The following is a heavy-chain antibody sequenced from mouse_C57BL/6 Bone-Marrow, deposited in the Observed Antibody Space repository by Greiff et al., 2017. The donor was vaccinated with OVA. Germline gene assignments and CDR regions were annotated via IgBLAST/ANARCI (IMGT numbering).Heavy chain of an antibody. CDR2: ISSGSSTI. Sequence: VQLKESGGGLVKPGGSLKLSCAASGFTFSDYGMHWVRQAPEKGLEWVAYISSGSSTIYYADTVKGRFTISRDNAKNTLFLQMTSLRSEDTAMYYCARQDYDLYAMDYWGQGTSVTVSS. V-gene: IGHV5-17*01. CDR1: GFTFSDYG. CDR3: ARQDYDLYAMDY. D-gene: IGHD2-4*01. J-gene: IGHJ4*01.